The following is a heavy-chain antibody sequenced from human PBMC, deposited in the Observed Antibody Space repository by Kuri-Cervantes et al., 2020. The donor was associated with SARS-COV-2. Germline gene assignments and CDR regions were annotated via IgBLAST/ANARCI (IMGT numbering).Heavy chain of an antibody. CDR3: ARGDVVVVDDTSDYYGMDV. D-gene: IGHD2-15*01. J-gene: IGHJ6*02. V-gene: IGHV4-34*01. CDR2: INHSGST. CDR1: GGSFSGYY. Sequence: SETLSLTCAVYGGSFSGYYWRWIRQPPGRGLEWIGEINHSGSTNYNPSLESRVTMSVDTSRNQFSLKLSSGTAADTAVYYCARGDVVVVDDTSDYYGMDVWGQGTTVTVSS.